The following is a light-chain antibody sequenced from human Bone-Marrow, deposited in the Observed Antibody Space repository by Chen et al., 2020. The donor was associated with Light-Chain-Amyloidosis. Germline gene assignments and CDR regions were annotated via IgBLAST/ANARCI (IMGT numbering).Light chain of an antibody. Sequence: QSVLTQSPSASGPPGQRVTMSCSGSTANVGSNSVNWYQQVPGTAPKLLIDSKNQRPSGVPDRFSGYKSGTSASLAISVLQSEDEAVYYRAAWDDSVNGYVFGAGTKVTVL. J-gene: IGLJ1*01. CDR2: SKN. V-gene: IGLV1-44*01. CDR3: AAWDDSVNGYV. CDR1: TANVGSNS.